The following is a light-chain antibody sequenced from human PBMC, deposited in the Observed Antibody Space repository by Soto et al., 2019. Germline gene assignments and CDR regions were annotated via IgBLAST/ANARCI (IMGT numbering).Light chain of an antibody. V-gene: IGKV1-5*01. J-gene: IGKJ1*01. CDR3: QHYNSYSEA. CDR2: AAS. CDR1: QSISGY. Sequence: DIQMTQSPSSLSASVGYRVTITCRASQSISGYLNWYQKKSGQAPRLLMYAASSLQSGVPSRFSGSGSGTDFTLTISSLQPDDFATYYCQHYNSYSEAFGQGTKVDIK.